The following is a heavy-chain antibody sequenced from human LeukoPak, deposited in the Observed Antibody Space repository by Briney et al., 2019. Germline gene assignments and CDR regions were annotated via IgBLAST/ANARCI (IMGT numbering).Heavy chain of an antibody. V-gene: IGHV3-74*01. J-gene: IGHJ4*02. Sequence: GGSLRLSCAASGFTFNAHWMHWVRQTPEKGLVWLSRINTDGSTTNYADAVKGRFTISRDNAKDTLYLQMNSLRVDDTAVYYCARDLNWNQADYWGQGSLVTVSS. CDR3: ARDLNWNQADY. D-gene: IGHD1-20*01. CDR2: INTDGSTT. CDR1: GFTFNAHW.